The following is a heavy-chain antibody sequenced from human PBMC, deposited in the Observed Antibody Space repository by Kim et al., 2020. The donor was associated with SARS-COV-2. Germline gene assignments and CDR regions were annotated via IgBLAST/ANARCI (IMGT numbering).Heavy chain of an antibody. CDR1: GCTFTSYY. Sequence: ASVKVSCKASGCTFTSYYMHWVRQAPGQGLEWMGIINPSGGSTSYAQKFQGRVTMTRDTSTSTVYMELSSLRSEDTAVYYCAREGSSFSSSWSKSYYYYGMDVWGQGTTVTVSS. CDR2: INPSGGST. V-gene: IGHV1-46*01. J-gene: IGHJ6*02. D-gene: IGHD6-13*01. CDR3: AREGSSFSSSWSKSYYYYGMDV.